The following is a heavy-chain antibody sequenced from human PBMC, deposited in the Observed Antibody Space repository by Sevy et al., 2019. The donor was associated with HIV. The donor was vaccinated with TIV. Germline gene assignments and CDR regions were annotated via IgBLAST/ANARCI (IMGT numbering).Heavy chain of an antibody. D-gene: IGHD3-22*01. J-gene: IGHJ4*02. CDR2: IWDDGSNK. V-gene: IGHV3-33*01. Sequence: GGSLRLSCAASEFTFSSYGMHWVRQAPGKGLEGVAVIWDDGSNKYYADSVKGVFTITRNNSKNTRYLQMNSLIAEDTAVYYCARAVYYYYDSSGYFDYWGQGTLVTVSS. CDR3: ARAVYYYYDSSGYFDY. CDR1: EFTFSSYG.